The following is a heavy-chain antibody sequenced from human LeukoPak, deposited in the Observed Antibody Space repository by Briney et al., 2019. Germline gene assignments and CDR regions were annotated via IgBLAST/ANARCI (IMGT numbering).Heavy chain of an antibody. Sequence: PGGSLRLSCVASGFTFSSYGMNWVRQAPGKGLEWVSYIRSIGTNIYYADSVKGRFTISRDNAKNSLYLQMNSLRAEDTAVYYCAREGTYGSGDHYHYYMDVWGRGTTVTVSS. D-gene: IGHD3-10*01. CDR2: IRSIGTNI. V-gene: IGHV3-48*01. J-gene: IGHJ6*03. CDR3: AREGTYGSGDHYHYYMDV. CDR1: GFTFSSYG.